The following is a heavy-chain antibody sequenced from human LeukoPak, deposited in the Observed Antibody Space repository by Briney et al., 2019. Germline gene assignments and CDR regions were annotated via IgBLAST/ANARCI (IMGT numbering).Heavy chain of an antibody. CDR2: INTNTGNP. CDR3: AREWDGSGSYYQK. D-gene: IGHD3-10*01. Sequence: PGGSLRLSCAASGFTFTSYAMNWVRQAPGQGLEWMGWINTNTGNPTYAQGFTGRFVFSLDTSVSTAYLQISSLKAEDTAVYFCAREWDGSGSYYQKWGQGTLVTVTS. J-gene: IGHJ4*02. V-gene: IGHV7-4-1*02. CDR1: GFTFTSYA.